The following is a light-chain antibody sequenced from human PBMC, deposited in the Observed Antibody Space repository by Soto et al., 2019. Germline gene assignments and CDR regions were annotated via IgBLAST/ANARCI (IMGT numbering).Light chain of an antibody. Sequence: EIVLTQSPGTLSLSPGERATLYCRASQSVSSSHLAWYQQKPGQAPRLIIYGASSRATGIPDRFSGRGAGTDFTLTISSLQSEDFAVYYCQQYNNWPPITFGQGTRLEI. V-gene: IGKV3-20*01. CDR2: GAS. J-gene: IGKJ5*01. CDR3: QQYNNWPPIT. CDR1: QSVSSSH.